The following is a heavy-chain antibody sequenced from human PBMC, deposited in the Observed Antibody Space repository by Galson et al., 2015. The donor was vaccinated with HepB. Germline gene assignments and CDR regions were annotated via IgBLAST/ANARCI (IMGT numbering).Heavy chain of an antibody. D-gene: IGHD2-2*01. CDR3: ASQTIGYCSSTSCSGYYYYYYGMDV. V-gene: IGHV5-10-1*01. CDR2: IDPSDSYT. CDR1: GYSFTSYW. J-gene: IGHJ6*02. Sequence: QSGAEVKKPGESLRISCKGSGYSFTSYWISWVRQMPGKGLEWMGRIDPSDSYTNYSPSFQGHVTISADKSISTAYLQWSSLKASDTAMYYCASQTIGYCSSTSCSGYYYYYYGMDVWGQGTTVTVSS.